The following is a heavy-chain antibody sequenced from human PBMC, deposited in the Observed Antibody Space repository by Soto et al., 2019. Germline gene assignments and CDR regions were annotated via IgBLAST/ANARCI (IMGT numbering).Heavy chain of an antibody. J-gene: IGHJ6*02. V-gene: IGHV5-51*01. D-gene: IGHD2-15*01. CDR1: GYSFTSYW. CDR2: IYPGDSDT. Sequence: GESLKISCKGSGYSFTSYWIGWVRQMPGKGLEWMGIIYPGDSDTRYSPSFQGQVTISADKSISTAYLQWSSLKASDTAMYYCARFHCSGGSCYSFGRYYGMDVWGQGTTVTV. CDR3: ARFHCSGGSCYSFGRYYGMDV.